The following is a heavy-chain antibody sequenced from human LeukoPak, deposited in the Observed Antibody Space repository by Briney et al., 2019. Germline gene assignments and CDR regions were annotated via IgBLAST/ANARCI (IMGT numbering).Heavy chain of an antibody. J-gene: IGHJ6*03. Sequence: SETLSLTCAVYVGSFSGYYWSWIRQPPGKGLEWIGEINHSGSTNYNSSLNRRVTISVETSTTQFSLRLRSVTAADTAVYYCARGYYGSGSHCCHMDVWGKGTTITVS. CDR2: INHSGST. CDR1: VGSFSGYY. V-gene: IGHV4-34*01. D-gene: IGHD3-10*01. CDR3: ARGYYGSGSHCCHMDV.